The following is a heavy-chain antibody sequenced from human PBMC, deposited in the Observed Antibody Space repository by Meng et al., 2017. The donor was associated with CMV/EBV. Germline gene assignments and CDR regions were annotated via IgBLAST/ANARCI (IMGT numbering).Heavy chain of an antibody. V-gene: IGHV4-4*07. Sequence: DPVPALVQPSEPLALPFPFSCGSLSSDYCSWIGQPAGKGLEWIGRIYTSGSTNYNPSLKSRVTMSVDTSKNQFSLKLSSVTAADTAVYFCARGSYYRYVIDYWGQGTLVTVSS. CDR3: ARGSYYRYVIDY. D-gene: IGHD2-21*01. CDR1: CGSLSSDY. J-gene: IGHJ4*02. CDR2: IYTSGST.